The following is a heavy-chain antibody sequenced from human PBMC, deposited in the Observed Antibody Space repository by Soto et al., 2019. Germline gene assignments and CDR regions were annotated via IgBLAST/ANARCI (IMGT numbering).Heavy chain of an antibody. CDR1: GGTFSSYA. CDR2: IIPIFGTA. CDR3: ARTYSSGSNWFDP. J-gene: IGHJ5*02. Sequence: SVKVSCKASGGTFSSYAISWVRQAPGQGLEWMGGIIPIFGTANYAQKFQGRVTITADESTSTAYMELSSLRSEDTAVYYCARTYSSGSNWFDPWGQGTLVIVSS. D-gene: IGHD6-19*01. V-gene: IGHV1-69*13.